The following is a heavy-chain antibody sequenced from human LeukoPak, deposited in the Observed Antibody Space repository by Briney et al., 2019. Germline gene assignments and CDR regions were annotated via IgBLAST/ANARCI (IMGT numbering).Heavy chain of an antibody. J-gene: IGHJ5*02. CDR3: ARHDDILTGYPTAT. CDR1: GYSFSNYW. V-gene: IGHV5-51*01. D-gene: IGHD3-9*01. CDR2: IYPGDSET. Sequence: GESLKISCKGFGYSFSNYWIGWVRQMPGKGLEWMGIIYPGDSETRYSPPFQGQVTISADKSISTAYLQWRSLKASDTAMYYCARHDDILTGYPTATWGQGTLVTVSS.